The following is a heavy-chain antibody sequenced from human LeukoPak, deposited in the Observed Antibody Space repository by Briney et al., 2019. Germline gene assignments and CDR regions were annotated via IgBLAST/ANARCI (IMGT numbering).Heavy chain of an antibody. CDR2: IKSDGREK. J-gene: IGHJ4*02. D-gene: IGHD6-19*01. V-gene: IGHV3-7*03. CDR1: GMTFSSHW. Sequence: GGSLRPSCAASGMTFSSHWMSWVRQAPGKGREWVANIKSDGREKDYLGSVKGRFTFSRDSSKDTLYLQMNRLRAEDTGVYYCAKSYSSGPPRGIGGQGTLVTVSS. CDR3: AKSYSSGPPRGI.